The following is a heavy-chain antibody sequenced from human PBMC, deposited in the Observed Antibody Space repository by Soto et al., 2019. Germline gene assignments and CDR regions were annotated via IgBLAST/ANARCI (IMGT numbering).Heavy chain of an antibody. V-gene: IGHV3-15*07. CDR3: TTDPFTTVTTWVY. Sequence: EVQLVESGGGLVKPGGSLRLSCAASGSTFSNAWMNWVRQAPGKGLEWVGRIKSKTDGGTTDYAAPVKGRFTISRDDSKNTLYLQMNSLKTEDTAVYYCTTDPFTTVTTWVYWGQGTLVTVSS. D-gene: IGHD4-17*01. CDR2: IKSKTDGGTT. J-gene: IGHJ4*02. CDR1: GSTFSNAW.